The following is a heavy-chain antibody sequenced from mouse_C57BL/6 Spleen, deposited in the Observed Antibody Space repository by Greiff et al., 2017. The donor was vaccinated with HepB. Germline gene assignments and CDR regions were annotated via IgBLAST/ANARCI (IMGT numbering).Heavy chain of an antibody. CDR1: GYTFTDYE. CDR2: IAPETGGT. Sequence: QVQLQQSGAGLVRPGASVTLSCKASGYTFTDYEMHWVKQTPVHGLEWIGAIAPETGGTAYNQKFKGKAILTADKSASTAYMELRSLTSEDSAVYYCTEGLFAYWGQGTLVTVSA. D-gene: IGHD3-3*01. CDR3: TEGLFAY. J-gene: IGHJ3*01. V-gene: IGHV1-15*01.